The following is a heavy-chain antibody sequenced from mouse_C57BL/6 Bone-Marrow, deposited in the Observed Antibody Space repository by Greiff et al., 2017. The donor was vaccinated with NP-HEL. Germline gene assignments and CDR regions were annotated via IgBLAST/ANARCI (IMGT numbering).Heavy chain of an antibody. Sequence: EVKLVESGGDLVKPGGSLKLSCAASGFTFSSYGMSWVRQTPDKRLEWVATISSGGSYTYYPDSVKGRFTISRDNAKNTLYLQMSSLKSEDTAMYYCASLIYYDYDEDYFDYWGQGTTLTVSS. J-gene: IGHJ2*01. CDR3: ASLIYYDYDEDYFDY. V-gene: IGHV5-6*01. CDR1: GFTFSSYG. D-gene: IGHD2-4*01. CDR2: ISSGGSYT.